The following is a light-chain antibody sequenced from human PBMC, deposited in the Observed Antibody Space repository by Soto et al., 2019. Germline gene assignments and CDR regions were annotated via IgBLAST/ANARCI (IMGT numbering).Light chain of an antibody. CDR3: QQYYSYSYT. CDR2: AAS. Sequence: AIRMTQSPSSFSASTGDRVTITCRASQGISSYLAWYQQKPGKAPKLLIYAASTLQSGVPSRFSGSGSGTDFTLTISCLQSEDFATYSGQQYYSYSYTFGQGTKLEIK. CDR1: QGISSY. V-gene: IGKV1-8*01. J-gene: IGKJ2*01.